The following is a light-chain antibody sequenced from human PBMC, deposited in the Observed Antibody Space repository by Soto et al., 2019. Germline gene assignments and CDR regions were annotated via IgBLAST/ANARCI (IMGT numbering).Light chain of an antibody. CDR3: QQYNNWPLT. CDR2: GAS. J-gene: IGKJ4*01. CDR1: QSVSSN. V-gene: IGKV3-15*01. Sequence: EIVMTQSPATLSVSPGERATLSCRASQSVSSNLAWYQQKPGQAPRLLIYGASTRATGIPARFSGSGSGTDSTLTISSLQSEDFAVYYCQQYNNWPLTFGGGTKVETK.